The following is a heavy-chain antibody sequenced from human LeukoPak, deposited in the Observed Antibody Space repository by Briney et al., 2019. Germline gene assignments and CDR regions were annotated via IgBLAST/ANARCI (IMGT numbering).Heavy chain of an antibody. J-gene: IGHJ4*02. D-gene: IGHD5-18*01. CDR3: ARDLWLADTIVGDY. V-gene: IGHV1-69*13. CDR1: GGTFISYA. CDR2: IIPIFGTA. Sequence: ASVKVSFKASGGTFISYAISWVRQAPGQGLEWMGGIIPIFGTANYAQKFQGRVTITADESTSTAYMELSSLRSEDTAVYYCARDLWLADTIVGDYWGQGTLVTVSS.